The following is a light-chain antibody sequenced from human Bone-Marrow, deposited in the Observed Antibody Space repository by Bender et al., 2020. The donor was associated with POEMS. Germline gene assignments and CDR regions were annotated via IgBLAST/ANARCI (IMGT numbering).Light chain of an antibody. CDR3: SSYTSSNLVV. V-gene: IGLV2-14*03. J-gene: IGLJ2*01. CDR1: SSDIGGYNY. Sequence: QSALTQPPSASGSPGQTITISCTGTSSDIGGYNYVSWYQHHPGKAPKLMIFDVSNRPSRVSNRFSGSKSGNTASLTISGLQAEDEGHYYCSSYTSSNLVVFGGGTQLTVL. CDR2: DVS.